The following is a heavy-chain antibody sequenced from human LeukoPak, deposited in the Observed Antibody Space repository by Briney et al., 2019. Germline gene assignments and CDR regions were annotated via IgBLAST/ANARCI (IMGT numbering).Heavy chain of an antibody. CDR1: GGSISSSSYY. CDR3: ARHFDGSGSQSMDV. Sequence: SETLSLTCTVSGGSISSSSYYWGWIRQPPGKGLEWIGSIYYSGSTNYNPSLKSRVTISLDTSKNQFSLRLSSVTAADTAVYYCARHFDGSGSQSMDVWGQGTTVTVSS. D-gene: IGHD3-10*01. V-gene: IGHV4-39*01. J-gene: IGHJ6*02. CDR2: IYYSGST.